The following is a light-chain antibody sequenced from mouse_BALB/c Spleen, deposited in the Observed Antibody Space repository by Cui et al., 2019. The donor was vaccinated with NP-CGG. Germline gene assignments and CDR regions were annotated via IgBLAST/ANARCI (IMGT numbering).Light chain of an antibody. J-gene: IGLJ1*01. V-gene: IGLV1*01. CDR2: GTN. Sequence: QAVFTQDSSPTPSPGETVTLTCRSSTGTVTTSNYANWVQEKPDHFFTGLIGGTNNRAPGVPARFSGSLIGDKAALTITGAHTEDEAIYFCALWYDNHWVFGGGTKLTVL. CDR3: ALWYDNHWV. CDR1: TGTVTTSNY.